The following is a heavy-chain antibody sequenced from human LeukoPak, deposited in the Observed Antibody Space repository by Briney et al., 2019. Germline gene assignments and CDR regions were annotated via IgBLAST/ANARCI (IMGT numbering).Heavy chain of an antibody. D-gene: IGHD6-13*01. V-gene: IGHV4-59*01. CDR2: IYYSGST. CDR1: GGSISSYY. J-gene: IGHJ4*02. Sequence: SETLPLTCTVSGGSISSYYWSWIRQPPGKGLEWIGYIYYSGSTNYNPSLKSRVTISVDTSKNQFSLKLSSVTAADTAEYYCAGEAAAGKFYYFDYWGQGTLVTVSS. CDR3: AGEAAAGKFYYFDY.